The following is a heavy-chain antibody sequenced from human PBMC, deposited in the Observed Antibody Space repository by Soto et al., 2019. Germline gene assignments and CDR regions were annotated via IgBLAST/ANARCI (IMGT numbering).Heavy chain of an antibody. CDR1: GGTFSSYA. Sequence: SVKVSCKASGGTFSSYAISWVRQAPGQGLEWMGGIIPIFGTANYAQKFQGRVTITADESTSTAYMDLRSLTSDDTAVYYCARDRVAGIWGDAFDIWGQGTMVTVSS. J-gene: IGHJ3*02. CDR3: ARDRVAGIWGDAFDI. V-gene: IGHV1-69*13. D-gene: IGHD3-16*01. CDR2: IIPIFGTA.